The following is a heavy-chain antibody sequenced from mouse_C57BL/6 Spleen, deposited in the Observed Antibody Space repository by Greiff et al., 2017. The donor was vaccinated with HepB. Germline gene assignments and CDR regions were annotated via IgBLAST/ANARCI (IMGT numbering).Heavy chain of an antibody. Sequence: EVHLVESGGGLVKPGGSLKLSCAASGFTFSSYAMSWVRQTPEKRLEWVATISDGGSYTYYPDNVKGRFTIYRDNAKNNLYLQMSHLKSEDTAMYYCARDYRYDLYYFDYWGQGTTLTVSS. CDR3: ARDYRYDLYYFDY. V-gene: IGHV5-4*01. CDR1: GFTFSSYA. J-gene: IGHJ2*01. CDR2: ISDGGSYT. D-gene: IGHD2-12*01.